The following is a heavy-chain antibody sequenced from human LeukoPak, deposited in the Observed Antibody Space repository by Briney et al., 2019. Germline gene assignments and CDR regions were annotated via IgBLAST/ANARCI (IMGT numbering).Heavy chain of an antibody. CDR3: ARGIQWELPYSFRVYYMDV. V-gene: IGHV3-23*01. Sequence: GGSLRLSCVASGFTFSSYVMSWVRQAPGKGLEWVSAISASGGSTYYADSVKGRFTISRDNSKNTLYLQMNSLRAEDTAVYYCARGIQWELPYSFRVYYMDVWGKGTTVTISS. J-gene: IGHJ6*03. CDR1: GFTFSSYV. CDR2: ISASGGST. D-gene: IGHD1-26*01.